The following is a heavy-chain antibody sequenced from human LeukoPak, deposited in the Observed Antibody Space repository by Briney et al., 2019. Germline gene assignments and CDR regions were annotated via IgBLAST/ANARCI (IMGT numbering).Heavy chain of an antibody. CDR3: ARQSRATGTLDS. Sequence: SETLSLTCTVSGGSISSYYWSWIRQPPGKGLEWIGYIYYSGSTNYNPSLKSRVTISLDTSKNRFSLKLSSVTAADTAVYYCARQSRATGTLDSWGQGTLVTVYS. J-gene: IGHJ5*01. D-gene: IGHD6-13*01. CDR2: IYYSGST. V-gene: IGHV4-59*08. CDR1: GGSISSYY.